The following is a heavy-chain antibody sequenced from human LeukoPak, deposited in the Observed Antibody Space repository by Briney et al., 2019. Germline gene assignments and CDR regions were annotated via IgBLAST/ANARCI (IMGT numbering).Heavy chain of an antibody. J-gene: IGHJ5*02. CDR1: GGSISSYC. V-gene: IGHV4-4*09. CDR2: IFTSGST. CDR3: ATSHDVKTAPYDL. D-gene: IGHD2-21*01. Sequence: PSETLSLTCTVSGGSISSYCWSWVRQPPGKGLDRIGYIFTSGSTDYNPSLKSRVTMSVDTSKNQLSMELRFLTAADTAVYYCATSHDVKTAPYDLWGQGTLVTVSS.